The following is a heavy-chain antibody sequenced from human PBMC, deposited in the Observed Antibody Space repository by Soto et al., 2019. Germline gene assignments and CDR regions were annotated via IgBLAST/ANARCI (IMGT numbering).Heavy chain of an antibody. V-gene: IGHV3-23*01. D-gene: IGHD3-22*01. Sequence: EVQLFESGGGLVQPGGSLSRSCAASAFTFNNYAMNWVRQAPGKGLGWVSGIGGSGRTTYYADSVKGRFTISRDNSNNTLSLQMNSLRDEDTAVYYCAKSRYSDSSGDFYDYWGQGTLVTVSS. CDR2: IGGSGRTT. J-gene: IGHJ4*02. CDR1: AFTFNNYA. CDR3: AKSRYSDSSGDFYDY.